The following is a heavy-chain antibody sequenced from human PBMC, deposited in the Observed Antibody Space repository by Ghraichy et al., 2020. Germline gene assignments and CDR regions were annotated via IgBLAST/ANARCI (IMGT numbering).Heavy chain of an antibody. Sequence: ASVKVSCKASGYTFTGYYMHWVRQAPGQGLEWMGWINPNSGGTNYAQKFQGRVTMTRDTSISTAYMELSRLRSDDTAVYYCAREGIAVAGTAVDYWGQGTLVTVSS. CDR2: INPNSGGT. D-gene: IGHD6-19*01. CDR1: GYTFTGYY. CDR3: AREGIAVAGTAVDY. V-gene: IGHV1-2*02. J-gene: IGHJ4*02.